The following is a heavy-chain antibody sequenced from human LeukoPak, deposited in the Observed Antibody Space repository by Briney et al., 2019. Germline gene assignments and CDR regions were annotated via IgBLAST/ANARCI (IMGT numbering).Heavy chain of an antibody. J-gene: IGHJ4*02. Sequence: SETLFLTCTVSGGSISNYYWSWIRQPPGKELEWIGYIYYSGSTNYNPSLKSRVTISVDTSKNQFSLKLSSVTAAGTAVYLCARGSVYSSSSVFPPFDYWGQGTLVTVSS. D-gene: IGHD6-6*01. CDR1: GGSISNYY. CDR2: IYYSGST. V-gene: IGHV4-59*08. CDR3: ARGSVYSSSSVFPPFDY.